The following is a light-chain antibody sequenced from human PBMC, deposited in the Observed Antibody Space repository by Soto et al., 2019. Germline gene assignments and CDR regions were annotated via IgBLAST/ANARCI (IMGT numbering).Light chain of an antibody. V-gene: IGKV3-15*01. Sequence: EVVMTQSPATLSVSPGERATLSCRASQSVGSKLAWYQQKPGQAPRRLIFDAFTRATGIPARFSGSGAGTEFTLFIRSLQYEDFAVYDCQKYNNWPPITFGWGTKVE. CDR2: DAF. J-gene: IGKJ4*01. CDR1: QSVGSK. CDR3: QKYNNWPPIT.